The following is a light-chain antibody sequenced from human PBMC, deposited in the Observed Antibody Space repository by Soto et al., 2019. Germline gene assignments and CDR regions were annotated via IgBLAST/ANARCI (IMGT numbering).Light chain of an antibody. V-gene: IGLV2-14*01. CDR3: SSYTSSSTYYV. CDR2: DVS. Sequence: ARTQPASVSGSPGQSITISCTGTSSDVGGYNYVSWYQQHPGKAPKLMIYDVSNRPSGVSNRFSGSKSGNTASLTISGLQAEDEADYYCSSYTSSSTYYVFGTGTKVTV. CDR1: SSDVGGYNY. J-gene: IGLJ1*01.